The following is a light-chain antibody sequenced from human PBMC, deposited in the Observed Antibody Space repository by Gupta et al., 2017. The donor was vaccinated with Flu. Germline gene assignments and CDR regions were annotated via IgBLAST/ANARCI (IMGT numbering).Light chain of an antibody. CDR3: QSADSTSTYYV. CDR2: KDS. Sequence: SYELTQPPSVSVSPGQTARITCSGDALPNQYVYWFQQKPGQAPALLIYKDSERPSGIPERFSASGSGTTVTLTISGVQPEDEADYYCQSADSTSTYYVFGAGTKVTVL. V-gene: IGLV3-25*03. CDR1: ALPNQY. J-gene: IGLJ1*01.